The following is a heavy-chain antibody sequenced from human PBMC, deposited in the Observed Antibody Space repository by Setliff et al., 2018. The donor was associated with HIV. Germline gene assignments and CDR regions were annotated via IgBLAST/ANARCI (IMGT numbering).Heavy chain of an antibody. Sequence: LSLTCTVSGDSISRSSFYWAWIRQPPGKGLEWIGSFYYSGGTYYSPSLKSRVTISVDTSKNQFSLKLSTATAADTALYYCARELPPYYYDNGGYSHFWGQGTPVTVS. CDR1: GDSISRSSFY. CDR3: ARELPPYYYDNGGYSHF. J-gene: IGHJ4*02. D-gene: IGHD3-22*01. CDR2: FYYSGGT. V-gene: IGHV4-39*02.